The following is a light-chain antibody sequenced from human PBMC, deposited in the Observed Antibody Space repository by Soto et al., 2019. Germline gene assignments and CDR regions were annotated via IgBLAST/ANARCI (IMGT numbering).Light chain of an antibody. CDR1: RSISSW. Sequence: IQLTQSPSSLSSSVGDIFTITCRASRSISSWLAWYQQKPGKAPKLLIYDASSLESGVPSRFSGSGSGTEFTLTISSLQPEDFATYYCLQDYSFPLTFGGGTKVDIK. J-gene: IGKJ4*01. CDR3: LQDYSFPLT. CDR2: DAS. V-gene: IGKV1-5*01.